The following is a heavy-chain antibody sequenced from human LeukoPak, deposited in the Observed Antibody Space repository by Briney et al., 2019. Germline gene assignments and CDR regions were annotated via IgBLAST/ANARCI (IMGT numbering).Heavy chain of an antibody. J-gene: IGHJ4*02. V-gene: IGHV4-34*01. CDR2: INHSGST. D-gene: IGHD2-21*02. Sequence: RASETLSLTCAVYGGSFSGYYWSWIRQPPGKGLEWIGEINHSGSTNYNPSLKSRVTISVDTSKNQFSLKLSSVTAADTAVYYCARAYCGGDCYFGITPYYFDYWGQGTLVTVSS. CDR1: GGSFSGYY. CDR3: ARAYCGGDCYFGITPYYFDY.